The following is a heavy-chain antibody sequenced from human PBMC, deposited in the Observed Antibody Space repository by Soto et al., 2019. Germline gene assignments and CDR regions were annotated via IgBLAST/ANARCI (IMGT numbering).Heavy chain of an antibody. V-gene: IGHV3-74*01. CDR1: GFTFSSFW. CDR3: TRSFFASYYSL. Sequence: GSLSLSCAAPGFTFSSFWMHLVRQVPGKGLMWVARINTDGNSFAYAASVKGPFNIPSDIDKNTVDLQMSGVNAEATAVYYGTRSFFASYYSLWGQGALVTVSS. D-gene: IGHD3-10*01. J-gene: IGHJ1*01. CDR2: INTDGNSF.